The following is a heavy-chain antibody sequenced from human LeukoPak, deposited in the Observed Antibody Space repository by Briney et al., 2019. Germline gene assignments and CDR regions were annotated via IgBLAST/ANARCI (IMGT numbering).Heavy chain of an antibody. CDR2: IRSKAYGGTT. CDR3: TRDFVVYYYGMDV. CDR1: GFTFGDYA. J-gene: IGHJ6*02. V-gene: IGHV3-49*04. Sequence: GGSLRLSCTASGFTFGDYAMSWVRQAPGKGLEWAGFIRSKAYGGTTEYAASVKGRFTISRDDPKSIAYLQMNSLKTEDTAVYYCTRDFVVYYYGMDVWGQGTTVAVSS. D-gene: IGHD2-2*01.